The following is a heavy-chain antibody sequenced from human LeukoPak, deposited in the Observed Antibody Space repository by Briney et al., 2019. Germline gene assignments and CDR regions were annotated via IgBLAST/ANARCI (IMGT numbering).Heavy chain of an antibody. CDR1: GYSISSGYY. CDR2: IYHSGST. V-gene: IGHV4-38-2*01. Sequence: KSSETLSLTCAVSGYSISSGYYWGWIRQPPGKGLEWIGSIYHSGSTYYNPSLKSRVTISVDTSKNQFSLKLSSVTAADTAVYYCARLSSDGSYYYYYYMDVWGQGTLVTVSS. CDR3: ARLSSDGSYYYYYYMDV. J-gene: IGHJ6*03. D-gene: IGHD6-25*01.